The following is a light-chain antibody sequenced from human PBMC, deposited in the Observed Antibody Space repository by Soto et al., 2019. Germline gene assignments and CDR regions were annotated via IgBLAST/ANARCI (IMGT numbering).Light chain of an antibody. V-gene: IGKV1-39*01. CDR1: QTIGIY. Sequence: DIQLTQSPSSLSAFVGDRVTITCRACQTIGIYLNWYQQKPGKAPKLLIYAASSLQSGVPSRFGGSGSGTDFTLTITSLEAEDFATYYCQQSYRTPYTFGQGTNLKIK. CDR2: AAS. J-gene: IGKJ2*01. CDR3: QQSYRTPYT.